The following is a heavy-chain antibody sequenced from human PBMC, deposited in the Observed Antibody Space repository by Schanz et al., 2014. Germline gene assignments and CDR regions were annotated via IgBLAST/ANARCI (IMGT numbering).Heavy chain of an antibody. Sequence: EVQLAESGGGLVQPGGSLRLSCAASGITFSSHSFNWVRQAPGKGLEWISYITYNGGTIYYADSVKGRFTISRDNAKNSLFLQMNSLRPEDTAVYYCARGRVLESWGQGTLXTVSS. V-gene: IGHV3-48*01. J-gene: IGHJ5*02. CDR2: ITYNGGTI. CDR1: GITFSSHS. D-gene: IGHD1-1*01. CDR3: ARGRVLES.